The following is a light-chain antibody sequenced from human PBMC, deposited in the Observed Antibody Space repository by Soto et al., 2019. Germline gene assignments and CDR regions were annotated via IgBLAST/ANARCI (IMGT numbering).Light chain of an antibody. Sequence: DIQMTQSPSSLSASVGDRVTITCRASQSISSYLNWYQQKPGKAPKLQMYAASSLQSGVPSRFSGSGSGADFALTISSLQHEDFAAYYCHESYSTFMYSFGQGTKLEIK. CDR3: HESYSTFMYS. V-gene: IGKV1-39*01. CDR2: AAS. CDR1: QSISSY. J-gene: IGKJ2*01.